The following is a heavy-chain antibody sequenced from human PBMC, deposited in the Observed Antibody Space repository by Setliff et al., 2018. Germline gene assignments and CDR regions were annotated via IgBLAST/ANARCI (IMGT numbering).Heavy chain of an antibody. J-gene: IGHJ3*02. Sequence: LSLTCTVSGGSISSSSYYWGWIRQPPGKGLESIGSIYYSGSTYYNPSLKSRVTISVDTSKNQFSLKLSSVTAADTAVYYCAGTRYYDFWRGAFDIWGQGTMVTVS. CDR2: IYYSGST. V-gene: IGHV4-39*07. D-gene: IGHD3-3*01. CDR3: AGTRYYDFWRGAFDI. CDR1: GGSISSSSYY.